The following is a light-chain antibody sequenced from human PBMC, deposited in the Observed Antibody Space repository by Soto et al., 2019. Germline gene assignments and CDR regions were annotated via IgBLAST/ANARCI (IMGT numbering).Light chain of an antibody. Sequence: DIQMTQSPSTLSASVGDRVTITCRASQSISTWLAWYQQKPGEAPKLLIYKASTLASGVPSRFSGSGSGTEFTLTISSLQPDDFATYYCQQYNGFSTFGQGTKVEIK. CDR1: QSISTW. V-gene: IGKV1-5*03. CDR3: QQYNGFST. CDR2: KAS. J-gene: IGKJ1*01.